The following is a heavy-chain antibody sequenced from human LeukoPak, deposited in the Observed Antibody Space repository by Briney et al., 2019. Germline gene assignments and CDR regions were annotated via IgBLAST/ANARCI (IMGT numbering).Heavy chain of an antibody. D-gene: IGHD3-22*01. CDR3: ARDHKFYSSGYYGY. CDR2: ISSSSSYI. J-gene: IGHJ4*02. CDR1: GFTFSSYS. V-gene: IGHV3-21*01. Sequence: PGGSLRLSCAASGFTFSSYSMYWVRQAPGKGLEWVSSISSSSSYIYYADSVKGRFTISRDNAKNSLYLQMNSLRAEDTAVYYCARDHKFYSSGYYGYWGQGTLVTVSS.